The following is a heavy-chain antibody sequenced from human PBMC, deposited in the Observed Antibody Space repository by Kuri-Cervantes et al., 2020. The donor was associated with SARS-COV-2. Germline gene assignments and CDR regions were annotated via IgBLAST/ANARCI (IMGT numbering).Heavy chain of an antibody. J-gene: IGHJ6*02. Sequence: GGSLRLSCAASGFTFSIYGIHWARQAPGKGLEWVALIPSDGSDTYYADSVKGRFTISRDNSKSTLYLQMSSLRAEDTAVYYCAKVVGYGGNSGSYYYYGMDVWGQGTTVTVSS. V-gene: IGHV3-30*18. CDR3: AKVVGYGGNSGSYYYYGMDV. CDR1: GFTFSIYG. D-gene: IGHD4-23*01. CDR2: IPSDGSDT.